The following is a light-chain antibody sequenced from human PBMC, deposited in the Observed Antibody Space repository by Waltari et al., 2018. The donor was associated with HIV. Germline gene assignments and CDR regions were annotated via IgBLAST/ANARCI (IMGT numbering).Light chain of an antibody. CDR1: QSLESADGNIY. Sequence: VVMTQSPHSLRVTLGQAASISCRSSQSLESADGNIYLNLFHQRPGHPPRRLIYKVSNRDSGVPDRISGRGSDTDFTLEIRGVEAEDVGLYFCMQGKDFLSFGGGTKVEV. J-gene: IGKJ4*01. V-gene: IGKV2-30*01. CDR3: MQGKDFLS. CDR2: KVS.